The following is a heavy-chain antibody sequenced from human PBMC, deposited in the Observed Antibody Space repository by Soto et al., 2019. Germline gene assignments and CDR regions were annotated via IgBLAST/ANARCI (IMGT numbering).Heavy chain of an antibody. V-gene: IGHV3-48*02. CDR2: ISSSSSTI. CDR3: ARATVHSRRRHQKGGWYGMDV. D-gene: IGHD4-17*01. CDR1: GFTFSSYS. Sequence: GGSLRLSCAASGFTFSSYSINWVRQAPGKGLEWVSYISSSSSTIYYADSVKGRFTISRDNAKNSLYLQMNSLRDEDTAVYYCARATVHSRRRHQKGGWYGMDVWGQGTTVTVSS. J-gene: IGHJ6*02.